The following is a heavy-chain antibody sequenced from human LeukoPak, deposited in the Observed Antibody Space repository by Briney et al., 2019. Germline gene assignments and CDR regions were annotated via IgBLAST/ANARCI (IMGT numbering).Heavy chain of an antibody. CDR3: AKMYSSSSGGDAFDI. CDR2: INPNSGGT. J-gene: IGHJ3*02. D-gene: IGHD6-13*01. CDR1: GYTFTGYY. Sequence: ASVKVSCKASGYTFTGYYMHWVRQAPGQGLEWMGWINPNSGGTNYAQKFQGRVTMTRDTSISTAYMELSRLRSDDTAVYYCAKMYSSSSGGDAFDIWGQGTMVTVSS. V-gene: IGHV1-2*02.